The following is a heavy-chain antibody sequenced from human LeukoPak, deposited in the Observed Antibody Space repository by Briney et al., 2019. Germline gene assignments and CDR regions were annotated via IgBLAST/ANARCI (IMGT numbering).Heavy chain of an antibody. D-gene: IGHD3-22*01. Sequence: PGGSLRLSCAASGFTFSSYGMHWVRHAPGKGLEWVAVIWYDGTNKYYVDSVKGRFTISRDNSKNTLYLQMNSLRAEDTAVYYCARGYYDSSGYSFDYWGQGTLVTVSS. CDR1: GFTFSSYG. V-gene: IGHV3-33*01. CDR3: ARGYYDSSGYSFDY. J-gene: IGHJ4*02. CDR2: IWYDGTNK.